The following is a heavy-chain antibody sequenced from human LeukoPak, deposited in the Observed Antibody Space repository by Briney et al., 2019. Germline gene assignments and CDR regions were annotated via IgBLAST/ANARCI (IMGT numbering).Heavy chain of an antibody. J-gene: IGHJ5*02. CDR3: ARHRSDTGRKKCVNWFDP. V-gene: IGHV4-59*01. CDR2: IYFGGTT. D-gene: IGHD1-14*01. CDR1: GGSIKNYY. Sequence: SETLSLTCSVSGGSIKNYYWSWIRQPPGKGLEWLGNIYFGGTTDYNSALKSRLTISVDTFKNQLSLNLHALTPACTDTYYCARHRSDTGRKKCVNWFDPWGQGTLVTVSS.